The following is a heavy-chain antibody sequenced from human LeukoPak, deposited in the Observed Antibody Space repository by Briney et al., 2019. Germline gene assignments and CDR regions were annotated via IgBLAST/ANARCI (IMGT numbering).Heavy chain of an antibody. V-gene: IGHV3-49*03. CDR3: TKDPPTRY. J-gene: IGHJ4*02. D-gene: IGHD1-26*01. CDR2: IRKKADGGTP. Sequence: PGRSPRLSCTASGFTFGDYTITWIRQAPGKGLEWVGFIRKKADGGTPEYAASVKGRFIISRDDSKSIAYLQMNSLKTDDTAVYYCTKDPPTRYWGQGALVSVSS. CDR1: GFTFGDYT.